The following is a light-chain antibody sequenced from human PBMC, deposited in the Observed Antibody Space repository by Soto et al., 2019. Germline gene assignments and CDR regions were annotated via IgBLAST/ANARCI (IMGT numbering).Light chain of an antibody. CDR3: SSYTSSSTPLYV. V-gene: IGLV2-14*01. Sequence: QSVLTQPASVSGSPGPSIAISCTGTSSDVGAYDYVSWYQQHPGKAPKPMIYDVSNRPSGVSNRFSGSKSGNTASLTISGLQAEDEADYYCSSYTSSSTPLYVFGTGTKVTVL. CDR1: SSDVGAYDY. CDR2: DVS. J-gene: IGLJ1*01.